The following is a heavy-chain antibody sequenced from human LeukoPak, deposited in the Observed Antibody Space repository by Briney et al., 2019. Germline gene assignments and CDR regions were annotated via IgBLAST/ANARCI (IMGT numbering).Heavy chain of an antibody. CDR2: IYTSGST. CDR3: ARPAAETYYYGSGSYYFDP. D-gene: IGHD3-10*01. J-gene: IGHJ5*02. Sequence: SETLSLTCTVSGGSISSYYWSWIRQPAGKGLEWIGRIYTSGSTNYNPSLKSRVTMSVDTSKNQFSLKLSSVTAADTAVYYCARPAAETYYYGSGSYYFDPWSQGTLVTVSS. V-gene: IGHV4-4*07. CDR1: GGSISSYY.